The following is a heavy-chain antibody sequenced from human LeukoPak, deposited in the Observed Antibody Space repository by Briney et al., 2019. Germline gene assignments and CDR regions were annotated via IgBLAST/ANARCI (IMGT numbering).Heavy chain of an antibody. CDR3: ATGRYCTGGTCYSSLDF. CDR2: IYPADSNT. D-gene: IGHD2-15*01. V-gene: IGHV5-51*01. J-gene: IGHJ4*02. Sequence: GESLKISCKGSGYTFHSYWIAWVRQMPGKGLEWMGIIYPADSNTRYSPSLQGQVTISVDKSISTAYLQWSSLKASDTAVYYCATGRYCTGGTCYSSLDFWGQGTLVTVSS. CDR1: GYTFHSYW.